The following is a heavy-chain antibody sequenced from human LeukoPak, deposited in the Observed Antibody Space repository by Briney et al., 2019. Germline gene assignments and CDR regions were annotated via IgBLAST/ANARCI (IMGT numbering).Heavy chain of an antibody. CDR1: GFTFSSYA. D-gene: IGHD2-15*01. Sequence: GGSLRPSCAASGFTFSSYAMHWVRQAPGKGLGWVAVILYDGSNKYYADSVKGRFTISRDNSKNTLYLQMNSLRAEDTAVYYCARGRIDCSGGSCYYPVFDYWGQGTLVTVSS. CDR2: ILYDGSNK. J-gene: IGHJ4*02. CDR3: ARGRIDCSGGSCYYPVFDY. V-gene: IGHV3-30-3*01.